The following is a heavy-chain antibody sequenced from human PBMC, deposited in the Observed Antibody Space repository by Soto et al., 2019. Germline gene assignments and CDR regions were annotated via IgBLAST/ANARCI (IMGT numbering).Heavy chain of an antibody. CDR1: GGSISSYY. CDR3: AARNVDTAMAY. CDR2: IYYSGST. Sequence: QVQLQESGPGLVKPSETLSLTCTVSGGSISSYYWSWIRQPPGKGLEWIGYIYYSGSTNYNPSLKSRVTISVDTSKNQFSLKLSSVTAADTAVDYCAARNVDTAMAYWGQGTLVTVSS. V-gene: IGHV4-59*01. J-gene: IGHJ4*02. D-gene: IGHD5-18*01.